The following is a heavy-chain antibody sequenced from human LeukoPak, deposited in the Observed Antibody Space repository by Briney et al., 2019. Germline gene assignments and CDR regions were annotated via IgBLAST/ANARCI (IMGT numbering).Heavy chain of an antibody. Sequence: GGSLRLSCAASGFTFSSYAMSWVRQVPGKGLEWVSVISGSGDNTYYADSVKGRFTISRDNSKNMLYLQMNSLRAEDTAVYYCAKSGATLDYWGQGTLVTVSS. D-gene: IGHD1-26*01. CDR3: AKSGATLDY. V-gene: IGHV3-23*01. CDR2: ISGSGDNT. CDR1: GFTFSSYA. J-gene: IGHJ4*02.